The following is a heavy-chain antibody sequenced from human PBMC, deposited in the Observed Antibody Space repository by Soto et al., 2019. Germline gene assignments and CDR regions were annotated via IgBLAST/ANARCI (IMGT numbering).Heavy chain of an antibody. Sequence: QVVLLQSGAEVKEPGSSVRVSCEVSGSPFNNFAFSWVRQAPGHGPEWMGGIVVISNTADYSQRFQDKVTITADTSTNTLYMELGSLTLEDTAVYYCARAIKRWEVHYSFDYWGQGALVTVSS. D-gene: IGHD1-26*01. CDR2: IVVISNTA. J-gene: IGHJ4*02. V-gene: IGHV1-69*06. CDR3: ARAIKRWEVHYSFDY. CDR1: GSPFNNFA.